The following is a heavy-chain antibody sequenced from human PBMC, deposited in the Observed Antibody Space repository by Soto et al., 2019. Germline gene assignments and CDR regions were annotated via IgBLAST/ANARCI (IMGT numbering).Heavy chain of an antibody. D-gene: IGHD3-3*01. Sequence: GGSLRLSCAASGFTFSSYAMHWVRQAPGKGLEYVSAISSNGGSTYYANSVKGRFTISRDNSKNTLYLQMGSLRAEDMAVYYCARVGKEYDFWSGYYLPYYYYYMDVWGKGTTVTVSS. V-gene: IGHV3-64*01. J-gene: IGHJ6*03. CDR3: ARVGKEYDFWSGYYLPYYYYYMDV. CDR1: GFTFSSYA. CDR2: ISSNGGST.